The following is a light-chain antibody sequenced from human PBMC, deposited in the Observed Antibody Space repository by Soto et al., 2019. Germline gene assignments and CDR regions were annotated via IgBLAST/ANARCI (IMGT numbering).Light chain of an antibody. Sequence: EIVMTQSPATLSVSPGERATLSCRASQSVGTYLAWYQQKPGQAPRLLIYGASTRAAGISSRFSGGGSGTEFTLTISSLQSEDFAIYYCQQYNDWPRTFGQGTKVGIE. V-gene: IGKV3-15*01. J-gene: IGKJ1*01. CDR1: QSVGTY. CDR2: GAS. CDR3: QQYNDWPRT.